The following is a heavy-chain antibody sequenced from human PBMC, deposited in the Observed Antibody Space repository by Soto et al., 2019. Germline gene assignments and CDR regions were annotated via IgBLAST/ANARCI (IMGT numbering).Heavy chain of an antibody. Sequence: QVQLVQSGAEVKRPGSSVKVSCKASGDTFNFYSINWVRQAPGLGLEWMGRVNPILSMSNYAQRFQGRVTLTPDEXTSTAYMELSGLRSEDTAIYYCATSYGSGYRAFDFWGQGALVTVSS. CDR1: GDTFNFYS. CDR3: ATSYGSGYRAFDF. V-gene: IGHV1-69*04. J-gene: IGHJ4*02. D-gene: IGHD3-10*01. CDR2: VNPILSMS.